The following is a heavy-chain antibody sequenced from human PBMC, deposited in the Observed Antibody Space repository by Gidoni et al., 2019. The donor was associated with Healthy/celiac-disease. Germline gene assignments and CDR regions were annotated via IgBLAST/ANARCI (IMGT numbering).Heavy chain of an antibody. CDR2: IYYSGST. CDR1: GGSLSSSSYY. CDR3: ARVGGSSWYRDFDY. J-gene: IGHJ4*02. V-gene: IGHV4-39*01. Sequence: QLQLQESGPGLVKPSETLSLTCTVSGGSLSSSSYYWGWIRQPPGKGLEWIGSIYYSGSTYYNPSLKRRVTISVDTSKNQFSLKLSSVTAADTAVYYCARVGGSSWYRDFDYWGQGTLVTVSS. D-gene: IGHD6-13*01.